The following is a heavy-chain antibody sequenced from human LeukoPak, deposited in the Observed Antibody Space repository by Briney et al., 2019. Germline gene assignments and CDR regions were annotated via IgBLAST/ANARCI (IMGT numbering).Heavy chain of an antibody. D-gene: IGHD3-10*01. Sequence: SQTLSLTCTVSGGSISSGGYYWSWIRQPPGKGLEWIGYIYHSGSTYYNPSLKSRVTISVDRSKNQFSLKLSSVTAADTAVYYCARDGSGSGYYYYYYGMDVWGQGTTVTVSS. CDR3: ARDGSGSGYYYYYYGMDV. CDR1: GGSISSGGYY. V-gene: IGHV4-30-2*01. J-gene: IGHJ6*02. CDR2: IYHSGST.